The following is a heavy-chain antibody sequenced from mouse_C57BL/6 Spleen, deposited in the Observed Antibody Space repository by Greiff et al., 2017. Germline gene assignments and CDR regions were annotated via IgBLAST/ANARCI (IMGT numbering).Heavy chain of an antibody. D-gene: IGHD1-1*01. CDR1: GYTFTSYW. CDR2: IDPSDSYT. CDR3: ARWDYGSSPDY. Sequence: QVQLQQPGAELVKPGASVKLSCKASGYTFTSYWMQWVKQRPGQGLEWIGEIDPSDSYTNYNQKFKGKATLTVDTSSSTAYMQLSSLTSEDSAVYYCARWDYGSSPDYWGQGTTRTVSS. V-gene: IGHV1-50*01. J-gene: IGHJ2*01.